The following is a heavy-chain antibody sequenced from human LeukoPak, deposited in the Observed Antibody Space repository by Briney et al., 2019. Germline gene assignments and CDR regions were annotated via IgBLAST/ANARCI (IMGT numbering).Heavy chain of an antibody. CDR1: GGSISSHY. Sequence: SETLSLTCTVSGGSISSHYWTWIRQPPGKGLEWIGYIFYSGSTNYNPSLKSRVTISVDTSKNQFSLKLSSVTAADTAVHYCARDSGFGGYGKWGQGTLVTVSS. J-gene: IGHJ4*02. D-gene: IGHD5-12*01. V-gene: IGHV4-59*11. CDR3: ARDSGFGGYGK. CDR2: IFYSGST.